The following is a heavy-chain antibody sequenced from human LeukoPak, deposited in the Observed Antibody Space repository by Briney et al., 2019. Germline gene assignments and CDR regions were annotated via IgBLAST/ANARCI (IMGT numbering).Heavy chain of an antibody. CDR3: TSRTVEMATIWVDY. D-gene: IGHD5-24*01. CDR2: IYTSGST. J-gene: IGHJ4*02. CDR1: GGSISSGGYY. Sequence: PSETLSLTCAVSGGSISSGGYYWSWIRQPAGKGLEWIGRIYTSGSTNYNPSLESRVTISVDTSKNQFSLKLSSVTAADTAMYYCTSRTVEMATIWVDYWGQGTLVTVSS. V-gene: IGHV4-61*02.